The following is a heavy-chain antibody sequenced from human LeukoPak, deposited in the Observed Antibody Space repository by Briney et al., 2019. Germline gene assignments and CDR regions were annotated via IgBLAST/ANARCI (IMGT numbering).Heavy chain of an antibody. CDR3: ARDGLEGSIL. CDR2: IYNSGST. V-gene: IGHV4-59*01. Sequence: SETLSLTCTVSGGSISSYYWSWIRQPPGKGLEWIGYIYNSGSTTYNPSLKSRVTISVDTSKNQFSLRLRSVTAADTAVYYCARDGLEGSILWGQGTLVTVSS. CDR1: GGSISSYY. D-gene: IGHD5-24*01. J-gene: IGHJ4*02.